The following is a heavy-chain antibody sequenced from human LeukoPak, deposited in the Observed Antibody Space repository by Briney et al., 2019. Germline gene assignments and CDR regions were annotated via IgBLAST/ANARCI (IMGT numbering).Heavy chain of an antibody. CDR2: ISSNSDTI. J-gene: IGHJ4*02. V-gene: IGHV3-9*01. Sequence: GGSLRLSCAASGFTLGDYDIHWVRQAPGKGPEWVSSISSNSDTIAYAEPVKGRFTVSSDNTINSLYLQMDSLRVEDTALYYCLTSSFDHWGQGTLVTVSS. CDR3: LTSSFDH. CDR1: GFTLGDYD.